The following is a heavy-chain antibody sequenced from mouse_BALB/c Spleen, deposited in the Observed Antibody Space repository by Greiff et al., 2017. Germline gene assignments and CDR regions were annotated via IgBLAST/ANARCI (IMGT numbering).Heavy chain of an antibody. CDR3: ARTDYYGPYWYFDV. CDR2: ISSGSSTI. J-gene: IGHJ1*01. Sequence: DVHLVESGGGLVQPGGSRKLSCAASGFTFSSFGMHWVRQAPEKGLEWVAYISSGSSTIYYADTVKGRFTISRDNPKNTLFLQMTSLRSEDTAMYYCARTDYYGPYWYFDVWGAGTTVTVSS. D-gene: IGHD1-2*01. V-gene: IGHV5-17*02. CDR1: GFTFSSFG.